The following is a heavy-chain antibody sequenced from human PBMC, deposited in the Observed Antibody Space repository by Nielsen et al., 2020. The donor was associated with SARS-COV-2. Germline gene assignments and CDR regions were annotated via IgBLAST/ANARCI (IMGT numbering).Heavy chain of an antibody. Sequence: WIRQPPGKGLGWVSAISGSGGSTYYADSVKGRFTISRDNAKNSLYLQMNSLRAEDTAVYYCARDPMRLRFLEWLSDGMDVWGQGTTVTVSS. CDR3: ARDPMRLRFLEWLSDGMDV. J-gene: IGHJ6*02. D-gene: IGHD3-3*01. V-gene: IGHV3-23*01. CDR2: ISGSGGST.